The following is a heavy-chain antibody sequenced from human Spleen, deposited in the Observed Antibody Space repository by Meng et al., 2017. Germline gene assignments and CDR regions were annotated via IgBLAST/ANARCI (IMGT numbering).Heavy chain of an antibody. CDR3: ARALNQAVGWLQLLDY. D-gene: IGHD5-24*01. J-gene: IGHJ4*02. V-gene: IGHV3-21*01. Sequence: GESLKISCAASGFTFSSYSMNWVRQAPGKGLEWVSSISSSSSYIYYADSVKGRFTISRDNAKNSLYLQMNSLRAEDTAVYYCARALNQAVGWLQLLDYWGQGTLVTVSS. CDR2: ISSSSSYI. CDR1: GFTFSSYS.